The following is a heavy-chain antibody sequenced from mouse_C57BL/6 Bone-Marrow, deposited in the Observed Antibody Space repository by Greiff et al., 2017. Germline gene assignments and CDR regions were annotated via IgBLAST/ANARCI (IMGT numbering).Heavy chain of an antibody. J-gene: IGHJ2*01. CDR2: IDPETGGT. CDR1: GYTFTDYE. V-gene: IGHV1-15*01. D-gene: IGHD1-1*01. CDR3: TPSSYDFDY. Sequence: QVQLQQSGAELVRPGASVTLSCKASGYTFTDYEMHWVKQTPVHGLAWIGTIDPETGGTAYNQKFKGKAILTADKSSSTAYMELRSLTSEDSAVYYCTPSSYDFDYWGQGTTLTVSS.